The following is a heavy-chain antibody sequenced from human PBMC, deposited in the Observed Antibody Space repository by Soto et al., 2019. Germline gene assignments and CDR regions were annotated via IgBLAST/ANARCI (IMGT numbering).Heavy chain of an antibody. J-gene: IGHJ4*02. CDR1: GYTFSNFW. CDR2: IYPGDYET. D-gene: IGHD6-13*01. V-gene: IGHV5-51*01. Sequence: PGESLKISCQCSGYTFSNFWIAWVRQLPGKGLEGMGIIYPGDYETRYSPSFHGKVTISADRSIGTAYLQWSSLEASDSAFYFCARSPRSSPYFDYWGQGTLVTVSS. CDR3: ARSPRSSPYFDY.